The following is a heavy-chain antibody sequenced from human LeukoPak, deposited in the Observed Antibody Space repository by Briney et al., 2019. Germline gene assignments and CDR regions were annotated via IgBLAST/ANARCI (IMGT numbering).Heavy chain of an antibody. V-gene: IGHV4-30-4*08. CDR3: ARGIVVVPAAPGHFDY. CDR1: GGSISSGDYY. CDR2: IYYSGST. Sequence: SETLSLTCTVSGGSISSGDYYWSWIRQPPGKGLEWIGYIYYSGSTYYNPSLKSRVTISVDTSKNQFSLKLSSVTAADTAVYYCARGIVVVPAAPGHFDYWGQGTLVTVSS. D-gene: IGHD2-2*01. J-gene: IGHJ4*02.